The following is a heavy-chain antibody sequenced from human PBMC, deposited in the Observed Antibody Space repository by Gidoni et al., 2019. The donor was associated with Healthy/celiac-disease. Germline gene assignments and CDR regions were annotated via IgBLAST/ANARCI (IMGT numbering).Heavy chain of an antibody. CDR1: GFSLSTSGVG. D-gene: IGHD3-22*01. J-gene: IGHJ4*02. CDR3: AHKGEGSWDYYDSSGCFDY. V-gene: IGHV2-5*02. CDR2: IYWDDDK. Sequence: QITLKESGPTLVKPTQTLTLTCTFSGFSLSTSGVGVGWIRQPPGKALEWLALIYWDDDKRYSPSLKSRLTITKDTSKNQVVLTMTNMDPVDTATYYCAHKGEGSWDYYDSSGCFDYWGQGTLVTVSS.